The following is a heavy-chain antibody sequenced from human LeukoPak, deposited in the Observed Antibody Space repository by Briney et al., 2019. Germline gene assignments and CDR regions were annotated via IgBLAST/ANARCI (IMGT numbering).Heavy chain of an antibody. CDR1: GFSFTNYW. J-gene: IGHJ3*01. V-gene: IGHV5-51*01. Sequence: GESLKISFKASGFSFTNYWIGWVRQMPGKGLEWMGIIYPGDSDTKYSPSFQGQVTISADKSSSTAYLQWRSLNASDTAMYYCAGHSFDTVDAFDVWGQGTIVIVSA. CDR2: IYPGDSDT. D-gene: IGHD2-2*02. CDR3: AGHSFDTVDAFDV.